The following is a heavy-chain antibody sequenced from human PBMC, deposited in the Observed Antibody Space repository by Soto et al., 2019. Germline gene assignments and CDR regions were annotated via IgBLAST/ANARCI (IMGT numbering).Heavy chain of an antibody. CDR1: GFTFSSYA. CDR2: ISGSGGST. V-gene: IGHV3-23*01. CDR3: ANDADYYVTRGFDY. J-gene: IGHJ4*02. Sequence: GGSLTLSCAASGFTFSSYAMSWVRQAPGKGLEWVSAISGSGGSTYYADSVKGRFTISRDNSKNTLYLQMNSLRAEDTAVYYCANDADYYVTRGFDYWGQGTLVTVSS. D-gene: IGHD3-10*02.